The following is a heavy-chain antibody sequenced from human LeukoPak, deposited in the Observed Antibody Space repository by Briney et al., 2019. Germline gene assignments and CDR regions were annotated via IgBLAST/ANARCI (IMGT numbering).Heavy chain of an antibody. CDR2: IYISGST. CDR3: VREGWQWLVHAFDI. Sequence: SETLSLTCTVSGGSISSYYWSWIRQPAGKGLEWIGRIYISGSTNYNPSLKSRVTMSVDTSKNQFSLKLSSVTAADTAVYYCVREGWQWLVHAFDIWGQGTMVTGSS. CDR1: GGSISSYY. J-gene: IGHJ3*02. D-gene: IGHD6-19*01. V-gene: IGHV4-4*07.